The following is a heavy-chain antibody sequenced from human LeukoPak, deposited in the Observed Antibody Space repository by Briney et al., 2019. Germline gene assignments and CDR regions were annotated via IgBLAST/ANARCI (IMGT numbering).Heavy chain of an antibody. CDR2: ISGSGGST. Sequence: GGSLRLSCAASGFTFSSYAMSWVRQAPGKGLEWVSAISGSGGSTYYADSVKGRFTISRDNSKNTLYLQMNSLRAEDTAVYYCAKTFAVVAARGYIWFDPWGQGTLVTVSS. D-gene: IGHD2-15*01. CDR3: AKTFAVVAARGYIWFDP. V-gene: IGHV3-23*01. J-gene: IGHJ5*02. CDR1: GFTFSSYA.